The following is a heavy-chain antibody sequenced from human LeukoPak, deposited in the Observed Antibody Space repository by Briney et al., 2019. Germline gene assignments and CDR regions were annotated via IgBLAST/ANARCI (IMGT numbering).Heavy chain of an antibody. CDR3: ARDSASCRGCAFDI. V-gene: IGHV3-7*01. D-gene: IGHD2-2*01. J-gene: IGHJ3*02. CDR1: EFTFTKFW. Sequence: PGGSLRLSCAASEFTFTKFWMGWVRQAPGKGLEWVANTNRDGSEKYYVDSVKGRVTISRDNAMNFLYLQLNSLRVDDTAVYYCARDSASCRGCAFDIWGQGTVVTVSS. CDR2: TNRDGSEK.